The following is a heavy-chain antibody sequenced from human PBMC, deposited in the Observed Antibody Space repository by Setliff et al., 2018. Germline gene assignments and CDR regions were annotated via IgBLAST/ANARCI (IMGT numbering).Heavy chain of an antibody. CDR2: IWNDGSNK. CDR1: GFTLSNYG. V-gene: IGHV3-33*01. J-gene: IGHJ6*03. CDR3: ARSTETFSGEDFYFFYYMDV. D-gene: IGHD4-4*01. Sequence: SLRLSCVASGFTLSNYGIHWVRQAPGKGLEWVALIWNDGSNKFYGDSVKGRFTISRDSSRNTLYLQMSSLRPEGTALYYCARSTETFSGEDFYFFYYMDVWGKGTTVTVSS.